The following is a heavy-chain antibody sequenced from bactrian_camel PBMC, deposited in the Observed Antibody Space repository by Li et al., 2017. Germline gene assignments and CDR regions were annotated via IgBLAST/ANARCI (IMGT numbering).Heavy chain of an antibody. CDR2: VDSLGIP. CDR1: EYRGC. Sequence: QLVESGGGSVQAGGSLRLSCVASEYRGCTGWLRQVPGKEREGVATVDSLGIPTYADSVKGRFTLSRDKAKNTLYLQMNSLKPEDTAMYYCALRYGDCSWTASVYKHWGQGTQVTVS. CDR3: ALRYGDCSWTASVYKH. J-gene: IGHJ4*01. D-gene: IGHD3*01. V-gene: IGHV3S57*01.